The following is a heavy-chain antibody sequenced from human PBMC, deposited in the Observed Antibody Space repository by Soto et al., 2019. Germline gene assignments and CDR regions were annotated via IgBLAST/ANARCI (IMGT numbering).Heavy chain of an antibody. J-gene: IGHJ5*02. CDR3: AREFYDFWSGPTGWFDP. CDR1: GFTFSSYG. Sequence: GGSLRLSCAASGFTFSSYGMHWVRQAPGKGLEWVAVIWYDGSNKYYADSVKGRFTISRDNSKNTLYLQMNSLRAEDTAVYYCAREFYDFWSGPTGWFDPWGQGTLVTVSS. V-gene: IGHV3-33*01. CDR2: IWYDGSNK. D-gene: IGHD3-3*01.